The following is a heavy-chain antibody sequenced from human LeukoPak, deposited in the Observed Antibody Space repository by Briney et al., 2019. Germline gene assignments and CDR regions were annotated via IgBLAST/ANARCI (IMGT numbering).Heavy chain of an antibody. CDR2: IKQDGSEK. V-gene: IGHV3-7*01. CDR3: AREAEGRFLERSIEQAG. D-gene: IGHD3-3*01. J-gene: IGHJ4*02. CDR1: VFTFSTYW. Sequence: GGSLRLSCAASVFTFSTYWMSWVRQAPGKGLEWVANIKQDGSEKYYVDSVKGRFTISRDNAKNSLYLQMNSLRAEDTAVYYCAREAEGRFLERSIEQAGGGQGTLVTVSS.